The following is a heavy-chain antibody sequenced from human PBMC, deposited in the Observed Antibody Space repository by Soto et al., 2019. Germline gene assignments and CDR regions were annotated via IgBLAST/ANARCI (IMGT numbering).Heavy chain of an antibody. J-gene: IGHJ4*02. CDR2: ISSSGDGT. D-gene: IGHD3-22*01. V-gene: IGHV3-23*01. CDR1: GFTFSTYA. CDR3: ARGLVGSTTAFDN. Sequence: EVQLLESGGDLIQPGGSLRLSCEASGFTFSTYAMTWVRQAPGKGLEWVSIISSSGDGTYYVDSVKGRFTISRDNSRNTLNLQMNSLRAEDTAVYYCARGLVGSTTAFDNWGQGTLVTVSS.